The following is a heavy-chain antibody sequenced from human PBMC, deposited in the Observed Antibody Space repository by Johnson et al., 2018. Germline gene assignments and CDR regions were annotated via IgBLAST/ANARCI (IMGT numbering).Heavy chain of an antibody. Sequence: QVQLVQSGAEVKTPGSSXKVSCKDSGGTFSSYAISWLRQDPGQGLEWMGGIIPIFGTANYAQKFQGRVTITADESTSTAYMALISLRSEDTAVYYCARDESSGYYGYVQHWGQGTLVTVSS. J-gene: IGHJ1*01. V-gene: IGHV1-69*12. CDR2: IIPIFGTA. CDR3: ARDESSGYYGYVQH. CDR1: GGTFSSYA. D-gene: IGHD3-22*01.